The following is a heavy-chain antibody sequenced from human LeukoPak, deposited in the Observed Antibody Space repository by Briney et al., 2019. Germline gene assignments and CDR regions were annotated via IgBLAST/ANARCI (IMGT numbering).Heavy chain of an antibody. CDR2: IYYSGST. Sequence: PSETLSLTCTVSGGSISSSSYYWGWIRQPPGKGLEWIGSIYYSGSTYYNPSLKSRVTISVDTSKNQFSLKLSSVAAADTAVYYCARFNMVRGVTTYNWFDPWGQGTLVTVSS. D-gene: IGHD3-10*01. CDR3: ARFNMVRGVTTYNWFDP. V-gene: IGHV4-39*07. J-gene: IGHJ5*02. CDR1: GGSISSSSYY.